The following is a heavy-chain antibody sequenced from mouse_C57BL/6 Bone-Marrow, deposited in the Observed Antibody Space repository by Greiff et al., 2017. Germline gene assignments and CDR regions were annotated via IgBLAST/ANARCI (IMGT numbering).Heavy chain of an antibody. CDR1: AKAFGAPW. J-gene: IGHJ4*01. CDR2: IYPGDGDP. V-gene: IGHV1-82*01. Sequence: QFQLRKPEPELVSPGAPVRFSAKPSAKAFGAPWWTGVKRRPGRGLGWIGRIYPGDGDPNYNGKFKGKATLTADKSSSPAYMQLSSLTSEDSAVYFCARWDYWGQGTSVTVSS. CDR3: ARWDY.